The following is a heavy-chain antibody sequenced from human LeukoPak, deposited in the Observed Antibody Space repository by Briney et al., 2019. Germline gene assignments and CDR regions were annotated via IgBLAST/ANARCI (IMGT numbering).Heavy chain of an antibody. D-gene: IGHD2-15*01. CDR2: ISGSGGST. CDR3: AKDRGISCSGGSCLIY. V-gene: IGHV3-23*01. CDR1: GFTFSSYW. J-gene: IGHJ4*02. Sequence: GGSLRLSCAASGFTFSSYWMSWVRQAPGKGLEWVSAISGSGGSTYYADSVKGRFTISRDNSKNTLYLQMNSLRAEDTAVYYCAKDRGISCSGGSCLIYWGQGTLVTVSS.